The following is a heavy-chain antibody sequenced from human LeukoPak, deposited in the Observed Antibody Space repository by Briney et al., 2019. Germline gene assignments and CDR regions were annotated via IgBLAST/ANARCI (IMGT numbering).Heavy chain of an antibody. V-gene: IGHV3-53*01. CDR1: GFTFSNAW. CDR2: IYSGGRT. J-gene: IGHJ5*02. Sequence: PGGSLRLSCAASGFTFSNAWMSWVRQAPGKGLEWVSVIYSGGRTYYADSVKGRFTISRDNSKNTLYLQMNSLRADDTAMYYCAREGREGTWGQGTLVTVSS. CDR3: AREGREGT. D-gene: IGHD1-26*01.